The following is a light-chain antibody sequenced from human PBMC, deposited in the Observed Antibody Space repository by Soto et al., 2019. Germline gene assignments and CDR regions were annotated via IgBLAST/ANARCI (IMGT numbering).Light chain of an antibody. J-gene: IGLJ3*02. CDR2: EVT. V-gene: IGLV2-8*01. CDR3: TSYLGNDIWV. CDR1: SSDVGAYKY. Sequence: QSALTQPPSASGSPGQSVTISCTGTSSDVGAYKYVSWYQQYPGKALKLMIYEVTKRPSGVPDRFSGSKSGNTASLTVSGLQAEDEADYYCTSYLGNDIWVFGGGTKVTVL.